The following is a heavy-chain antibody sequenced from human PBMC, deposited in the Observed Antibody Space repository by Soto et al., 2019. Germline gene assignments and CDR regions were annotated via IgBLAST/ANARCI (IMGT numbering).Heavy chain of an antibody. CDR2: GLRHEFV. J-gene: IGHJ4*01. CDR3: VAGPDHAKSAY. CDR1: GGSIIDLY. Sequence: TSETLSLTCTFSGGSIIDLYLIWTRQPPGKGLEWIGYGLRHEFVGTNPSLTNRVTISVDMSKRQFPLRLNSVTAADTAVYYCVAGPDHAKSAYWGQGTLVTVSS. V-gene: IGHV4-59*11.